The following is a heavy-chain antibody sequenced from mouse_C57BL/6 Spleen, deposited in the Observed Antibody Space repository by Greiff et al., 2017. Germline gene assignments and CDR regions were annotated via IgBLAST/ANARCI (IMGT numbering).Heavy chain of an antibody. V-gene: IGHV1-54*01. J-gene: IGHJ3*01. Sequence: QVQLQQSGAKLVRPGTSVKVTCKASGYAFTNYLIEWVKQRPGQGLEWIGVINPGSGGTNYNEKFKGKATLTADKSSSTAYMQLSSLTSEDSAVYFCARQLRLFAYWGQGTLVTVSA. D-gene: IGHD3-2*02. CDR1: GYAFTNYL. CDR2: INPGSGGT. CDR3: ARQLRLFAY.